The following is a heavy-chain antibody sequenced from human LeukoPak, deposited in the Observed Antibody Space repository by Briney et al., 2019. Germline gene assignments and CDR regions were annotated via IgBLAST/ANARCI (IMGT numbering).Heavy chain of an antibody. D-gene: IGHD3-10*01. CDR3: ARIRTSGSYFNV. V-gene: IGHV1-2*02. Sequence: ASVKVSCKAFGYTFSDYYLHWVRQAPGQGLEWMGWIIPNSGGTAYAQNFEGRGTMTRDTSISTAYMELRRLRYDDTAMYYCARIRTSGSYFNVWGQGSLLTVSS. J-gene: IGHJ4*02. CDR2: IIPNSGGT. CDR1: GYTFSDYY.